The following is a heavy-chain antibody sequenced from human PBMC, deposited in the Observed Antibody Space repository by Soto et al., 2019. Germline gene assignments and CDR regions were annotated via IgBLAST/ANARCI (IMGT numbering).Heavy chain of an antibody. CDR1: GFTFSSYS. D-gene: IGHD3-22*01. J-gene: IGHJ6*02. CDR2: ISSSSRYI. V-gene: IGHV3-21*01. CDR3: TSNGYYDSSGYRTHYGMRV. Sequence: ESLKISCAASGFTFSSYSMNWVRQAPGKGLDWVSSISSSSRYIYYADSVKGRFTISRDNAKNSLYLQMNSLRAEDTAVYYCTSNGYYDSSGYRTHYGMRVCGPGTTVTVSS.